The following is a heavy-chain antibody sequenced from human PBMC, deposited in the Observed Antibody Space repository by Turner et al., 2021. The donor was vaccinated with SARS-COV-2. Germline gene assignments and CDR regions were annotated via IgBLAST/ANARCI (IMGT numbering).Heavy chain of an antibody. J-gene: IGHJ6*02. V-gene: IGHV4-39*02. CDR3: ARLRVGATIYYYHGMDA. CDR1: GASLRSSSYY. CDR2: RFYSGNT. Sequence: QVQLQESGPGLVTSSETLSLTCTVSGASLRSSSYYWGWIRQPPGKGLEWIGNRFYSGNTYYNESLKSRVTISMDTSANRFSLRLSSVTAADTAVYYCARLRVGATIYYYHGMDAWGQGTTVTVSS. D-gene: IGHD1-26*01.